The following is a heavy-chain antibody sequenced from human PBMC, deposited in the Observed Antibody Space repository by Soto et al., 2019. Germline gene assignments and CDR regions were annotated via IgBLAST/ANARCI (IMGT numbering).Heavy chain of an antibody. J-gene: IGHJ6*03. D-gene: IGHD5-18*01. CDR2: INHSGST. CDR1: GGSFSGYY. CDR3: ARVGYSYGYVSYYYYYMDV. Sequence: SETLSLTCAVYGGSFSGYYWSWIRQPPGKGLEWIGEINHSGSTNYNPSLKSRVTISVDTSKNQFSLKLSSVTAADTAVYYCARVGYSYGYVSYYYYYMDVWGKGTTVTVSS. V-gene: IGHV4-34*01.